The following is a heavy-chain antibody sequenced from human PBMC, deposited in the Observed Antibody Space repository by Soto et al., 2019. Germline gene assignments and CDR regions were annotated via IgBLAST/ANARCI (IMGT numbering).Heavy chain of an antibody. CDR2: ISSSSSYI. CDR1: GFTFSSYS. D-gene: IGHD2-2*01. J-gene: IGHJ4*02. Sequence: GGSLRLSCAASGFTFSSYSMNWVRQAPGKGLEWVSSISSSSSYIYYADSVKGRFTISRDNAKNSLYLQMNSLRAEDTAVYYCARMPEYQHPQYYFDYWGQGTLVTVSS. CDR3: ARMPEYQHPQYYFDY. V-gene: IGHV3-21*01.